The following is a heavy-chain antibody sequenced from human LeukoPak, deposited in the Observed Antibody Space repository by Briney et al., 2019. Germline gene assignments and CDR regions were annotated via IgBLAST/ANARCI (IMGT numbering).Heavy chain of an antibody. CDR3: AKAIQTPWIEYYYDSSGYARY. Sequence: GGSLRLSCAASGFTFSSCAMSWVRQAPGKGLEWVSAISGSGGSTYYADSVKGRFTISRDNSKNTLYLQMNSLRAEDTAVYYCAKAIQTPWIEYYYDSSGYARYWGQGTLVTISS. J-gene: IGHJ4*02. D-gene: IGHD3-22*01. CDR2: ISGSGGST. V-gene: IGHV3-23*01. CDR1: GFTFSSCA.